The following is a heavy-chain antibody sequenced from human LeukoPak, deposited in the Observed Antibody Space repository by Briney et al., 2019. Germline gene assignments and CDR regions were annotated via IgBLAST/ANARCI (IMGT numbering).Heavy chain of an antibody. D-gene: IGHD3-3*01. CDR1: VGTFSSYA. CDR3: ASSKKSLAIFPNVHYYYYMDV. V-gene: IGHV1-69*05. Sequence: SVKVSCKASVGTFSSYAISWVRQAPGQGLEWVGGIIPIFCTANYAQKFQGRVTITTDESTSTAYMELSSLRSEDTAVYYCASSKKSLAIFPNVHYYYYMDVWGKGTTVTVSS. J-gene: IGHJ6*03. CDR2: IIPIFCTA.